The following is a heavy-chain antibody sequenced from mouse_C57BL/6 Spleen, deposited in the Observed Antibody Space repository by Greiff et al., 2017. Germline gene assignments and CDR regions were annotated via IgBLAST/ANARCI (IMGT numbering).Heavy chain of an antibody. D-gene: IGHD1-1*01. V-gene: IGHV1-64*01. CDR3: ARPFTTDWYFDV. Sequence: QVQLQQSGAELVKPGASVKLSCKASGYTFTSYWMHWVKQRPGQGLEWIGMIHPNSGSTNYNEKFKSKATLTVAKSSSTAYMQLSSLTSEDSAVYYCARPFTTDWYFDVWGTGTTVTVSS. CDR2: IHPNSGST. J-gene: IGHJ1*03. CDR1: GYTFTSYW.